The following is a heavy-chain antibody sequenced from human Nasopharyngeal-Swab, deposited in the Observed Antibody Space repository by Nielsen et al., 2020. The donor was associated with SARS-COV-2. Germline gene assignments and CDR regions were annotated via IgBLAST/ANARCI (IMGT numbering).Heavy chain of an antibody. J-gene: IGHJ6*02. CDR2: ISWNSGSI. D-gene: IGHD6-19*01. Sequence: WIRQPPGKGLEWVSGISWNSGSIGYADSVMGRFTISRDNAKNSLYLQMNSLRAEDTALYYCAKGLLNSSGWSYYYYGMDVWGQGTTVTVSS. CDR3: AKGLLNSSGWSYYYYGMDV. V-gene: IGHV3-9*01.